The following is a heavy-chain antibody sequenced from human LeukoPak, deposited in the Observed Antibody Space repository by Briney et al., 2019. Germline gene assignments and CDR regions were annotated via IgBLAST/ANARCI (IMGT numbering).Heavy chain of an antibody. J-gene: IGHJ5*02. V-gene: IGHV4-39*07. CDR2: INHSGST. D-gene: IGHD2-2*02. Sequence: PSETLSLTCSVSGGSISSNNYYWGWIRQPPGKGLEWIGEINHSGSTNYNPSLKSRVTISVDTSKNQFSLKLSSVTAADTAVYYCARRGARYCSSTSCYRFDPWGQGTLVTVSS. CDR3: ARRGARYCSSTSCYRFDP. CDR1: GGSISSNNYY.